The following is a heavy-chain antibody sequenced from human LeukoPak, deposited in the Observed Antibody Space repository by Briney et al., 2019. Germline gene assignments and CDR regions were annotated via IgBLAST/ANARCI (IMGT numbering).Heavy chain of an antibody. CDR2: IYYSGST. Sequence: SEILSLTCTVSGGSISSYYWSWIRQPPGKGLEWIGYIYYSGSTNYNPSLKSRVTISVDTSKNQFSLKLSSVTAADTAVYYCARAVAGTFDYWGQGTLVTVSS. CDR3: ARAVAGTFDY. V-gene: IGHV4-59*01. D-gene: IGHD6-19*01. J-gene: IGHJ4*02. CDR1: GGSISSYY.